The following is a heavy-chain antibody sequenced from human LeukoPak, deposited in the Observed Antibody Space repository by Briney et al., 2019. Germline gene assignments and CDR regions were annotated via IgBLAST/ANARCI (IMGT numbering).Heavy chain of an antibody. CDR1: GYTFTGYY. J-gene: IGHJ6*03. D-gene: IGHD2-2*02. CDR3: ARGPLDCSSTSRYIIGGLHYYMDV. CDR2: INPNSGGT. Sequence: ASVKVSCKASGYTFTGYYMHWVRQAPGQGLEWMGWINPNSGGTNYAQKFQGRVTMTRDTSISTAYMELSRLRSDDTAVYYCARGPLDCSSTSRYIIGGLHYYMDVWGKGTTVTVSS. V-gene: IGHV1-2*02.